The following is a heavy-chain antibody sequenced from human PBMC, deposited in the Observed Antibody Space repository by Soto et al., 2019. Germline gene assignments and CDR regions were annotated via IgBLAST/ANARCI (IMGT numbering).Heavy chain of an antibody. V-gene: IGHV1-2*04. CDR3: ARGDVRGYSGYDLPLDY. CDR2: INPNSGGT. Sequence: ASVKVSCKASGYTFTGYYMHWVRQAPGQGLEWMGWINPNSGGTNYAQKFQGWVTMTRDTSISTAYMELSRLRSDDTAVYYCARGDVRGYSGYDLPLDYWGQGTLVTVSS. D-gene: IGHD5-12*01. J-gene: IGHJ4*02. CDR1: GYTFTGYY.